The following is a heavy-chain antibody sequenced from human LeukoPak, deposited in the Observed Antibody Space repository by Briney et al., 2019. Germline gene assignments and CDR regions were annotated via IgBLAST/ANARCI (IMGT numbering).Heavy chain of an antibody. CDR1: GFTFSDYY. J-gene: IGHJ5*02. CDR2: ISSSGSTI. Sequence: GGSLRLSCAASGFTFSDYYMSWIRQAPGKGLEWVSYISSSGSTIYYADSVKGRFTISRDTAKNSLYLQMNSLRAEDTAFYYCARDLLIAAAGWSGWFDPWGQGTLVTVSS. CDR3: ARDLLIAAAGWSGWFDP. D-gene: IGHD6-13*01. V-gene: IGHV3-11*01.